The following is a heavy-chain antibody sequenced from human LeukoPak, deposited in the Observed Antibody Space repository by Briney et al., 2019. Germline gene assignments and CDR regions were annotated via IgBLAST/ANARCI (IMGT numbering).Heavy chain of an antibody. Sequence: PGRSLRLSCVVSGFTFSSYAMHWVRQAPGKGLEWVAVIWYDGSNKYYADSVKGRFTISRDNSKNTLYLQMNSLRAEDTAVYYCARDTYCSSTSCYGGNWFDPWGQGTLVTVSS. V-gene: IGHV3-33*08. CDR3: ARDTYCSSTSCYGGNWFDP. J-gene: IGHJ5*02. CDR2: IWYDGSNK. CDR1: GFTFSSYA. D-gene: IGHD2-2*01.